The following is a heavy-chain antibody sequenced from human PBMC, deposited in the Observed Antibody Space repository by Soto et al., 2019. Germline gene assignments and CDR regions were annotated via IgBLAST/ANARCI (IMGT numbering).Heavy chain of an antibody. V-gene: IGHV1-46*03. CDR3: TRMSRSFDY. Sequence: QVLLEQSGAEVRRPGASVKISCQASGYPFSNYHMHWVRQAPGQGLEWMGMIDPDNGRTKFAQSLQRRVTMTRDTSTNSVYMELRALKSEDTAIYFCTRMSRSFDYWGQGSHVTVSS. CDR1: GYPFSNYH. CDR2: IDPDNGRT. J-gene: IGHJ4*02.